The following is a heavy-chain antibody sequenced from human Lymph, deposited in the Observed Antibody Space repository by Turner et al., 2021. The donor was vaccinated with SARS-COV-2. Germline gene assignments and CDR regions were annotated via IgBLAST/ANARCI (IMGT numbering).Heavy chain of an antibody. D-gene: IGHD5-18*01. Sequence: HVQLVQSRAEEKKPGASVTVSCKASGYTSTSYYMHWVRQAPGQGLERMGIINPSGSRTSYEQKSQGRVTMTRDRSTSTVYMELSSLRPEDTAVYYCARDPHKQIWVEYFYYGMDIWGQGTTVTVSS. CDR1: GYTSTSYY. CDR3: ARDPHKQIWVEYFYYGMDI. CDR2: INPSGSRT. J-gene: IGHJ6*02. V-gene: IGHV1-46*01.